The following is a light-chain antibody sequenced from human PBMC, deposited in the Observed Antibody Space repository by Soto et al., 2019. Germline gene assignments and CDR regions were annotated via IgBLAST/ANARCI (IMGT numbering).Light chain of an antibody. Sequence: QSALTQPASVSGSPGQSITISCTGTSSDVGGYNYVSWYQQHPGKAPKLMIYEVSNRPSGVSNRFSGSKSGNTASLTISGLQGEDEADYYCSSYTSRSTWVFGGGTKLTVL. V-gene: IGLV2-14*01. CDR2: EVS. CDR3: SSYTSRSTWV. CDR1: SSDVGGYNY. J-gene: IGLJ3*02.